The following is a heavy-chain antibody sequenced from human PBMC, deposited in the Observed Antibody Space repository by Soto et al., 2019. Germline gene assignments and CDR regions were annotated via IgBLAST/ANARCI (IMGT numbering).Heavy chain of an antibody. D-gene: IGHD6-19*01. J-gene: IGHJ4*02. CDR2: ISYDGSNK. Sequence: QVQLVESGGGVVQPGRSLRLSCAASGFTFSSYAMHWVRQAPGKGLEWVAVISYDGSNKYYADSVKGRFTISRDNSKNTLYLQMNSLRPEDTAVYYCARASSSGWYMGGYWGQGTLVTVSS. V-gene: IGHV3-30-3*01. CDR1: GFTFSSYA. CDR3: ARASSSGWYMGGY.